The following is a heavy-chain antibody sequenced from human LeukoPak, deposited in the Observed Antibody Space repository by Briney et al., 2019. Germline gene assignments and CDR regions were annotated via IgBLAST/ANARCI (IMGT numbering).Heavy chain of an antibody. J-gene: IGHJ4*02. CDR1: GFTFSSYA. V-gene: IGHV3-66*01. CDR3: ARGVVTNPYFDY. D-gene: IGHD4-23*01. CDR2: IYSGGST. Sequence: GGSLRLSCAASGFTFSSYAVHWVRQAPGKGLGWVSVIYSGGSTYYADSVKGRFTISRDNSKNTLYLQMNSLRAEDTAVYYCARGVVTNPYFDYWGQGTLVTVSS.